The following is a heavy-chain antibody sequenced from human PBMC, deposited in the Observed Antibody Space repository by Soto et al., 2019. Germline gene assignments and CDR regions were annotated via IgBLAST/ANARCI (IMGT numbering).Heavy chain of an antibody. CDR2: ISSNGGST. D-gene: IGHD3-3*01. V-gene: IGHV3-64*01. J-gene: IGHJ4*02. Sequence: GGSLRLSCAASGFTFSSYAMHWVRQAPGKGLEYVSAISSNGGSTYYANSVKGRFTISRDNSKNTLYLQMGSLRAEDMAVYYCASGFTVFDFDYWGQGTLVTVSS. CDR1: GFTFSSYA. CDR3: ASGFTVFDFDY.